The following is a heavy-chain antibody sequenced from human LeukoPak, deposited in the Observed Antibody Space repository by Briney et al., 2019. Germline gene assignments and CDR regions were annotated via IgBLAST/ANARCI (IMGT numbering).Heavy chain of an antibody. J-gene: IGHJ5*01. Sequence: PSETLSLTCTVSGGSISSGDFYWDWIRQPPGKELEWIGNIHYTGSTYYIPSLKGRITMYVDTSKNQFSLKLTSVTAADTAVYYCARHPEARNWFDSRGQGALVTVSS. CDR1: GGSISSGDFY. CDR3: ARHPEARNWFDS. V-gene: IGHV4-39*01. CDR2: IHYTGST. D-gene: IGHD1-14*01.